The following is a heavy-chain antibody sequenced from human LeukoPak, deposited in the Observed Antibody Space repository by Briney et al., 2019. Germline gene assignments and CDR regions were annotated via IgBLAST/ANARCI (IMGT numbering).Heavy chain of an antibody. D-gene: IGHD2-21*01. J-gene: IGHJ6*02. V-gene: IGHV7-4-1*02. CDR3: ARDHYSSATYYYGMDV. CDR1: GYTFTSYA. Sequence: EASVKVSCKASGYTFTSYAMNWVRQAPGQGLEWMGWINTNTGNPTYAQGFTGRFVFSLDTSVSTAYLQISSLEAEDTAVYYCARDHYSSATYYYGMDVWGQGTTVTVSS. CDR2: INTNTGNP.